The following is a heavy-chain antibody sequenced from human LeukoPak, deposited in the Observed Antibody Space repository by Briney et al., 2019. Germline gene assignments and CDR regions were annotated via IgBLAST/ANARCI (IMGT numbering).Heavy chain of an antibody. J-gene: IGHJ6*02. CDR2: INPNSGGT. CDR3: ARVPPDSSGYYYGMDV. CDR1: GYTFTDYY. V-gene: IGHV1-2*02. Sequence: ASVKVSCKASGYTFTDYYMHWVRQAPGQGLEWMGWINPNSGGTNYAQKFQGRVTMTRDTSISTAYMELSRLRSDDTAVYYCARVPPDSSGYYYGMDVWGQGTTVTVSS. D-gene: IGHD3-22*01.